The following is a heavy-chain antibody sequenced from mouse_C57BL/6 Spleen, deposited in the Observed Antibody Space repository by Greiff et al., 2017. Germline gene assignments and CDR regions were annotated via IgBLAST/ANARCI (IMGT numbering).Heavy chain of an antibody. V-gene: IGHV1-64*01. D-gene: IGHD1-1*01. CDR3: ASFITTYAMDY. CDR1: GYTFTSYW. Sequence: QVQLQQSGAELVKPGASVKLSCKASGYTFTSYWMHWVKQRPGQGLEWIGMIHPNSGSTNYNEKFKSKATLTVDKSSSTAYMQLSSLTSEDSAVYYCASFITTYAMDYWGQGTSVTVSS. CDR2: IHPNSGST. J-gene: IGHJ4*01.